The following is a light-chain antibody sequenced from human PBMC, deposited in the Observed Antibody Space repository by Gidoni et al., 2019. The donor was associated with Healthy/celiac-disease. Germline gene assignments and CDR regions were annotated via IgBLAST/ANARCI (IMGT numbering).Light chain of an antibody. J-gene: IGKJ2*02. V-gene: IGKV1-39*01. CDR2: AAS. CDR3: QQSYSTPPGT. Sequence: DIQMPQSPSSLSASVGDRVTITCRASQSISSYLNWYQQKPGNAPKLLIYAASSLQSGVPSRFSGSGSGTDFTLTISSLQPEDFATYYCQQSYSTPPGTFGQGTKLEIK. CDR1: QSISSY.